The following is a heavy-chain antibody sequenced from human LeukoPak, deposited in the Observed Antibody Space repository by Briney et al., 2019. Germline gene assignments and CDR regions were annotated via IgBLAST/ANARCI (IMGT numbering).Heavy chain of an antibody. CDR3: ARATILYSSSWYDY. V-gene: IGHV1-8*03. Sequence: GASVKVSCKASGYTFTSYDINWVRQATGQGLEWMGWMNPNSGNTGYAQKFQGRVTLTRNTSMSTAYMELSSLRSEDTAVYYCARATILYSSSWYDYWGQGTLVTVSS. J-gene: IGHJ4*02. D-gene: IGHD6-13*01. CDR1: GYTFTSYD. CDR2: MNPNSGNT.